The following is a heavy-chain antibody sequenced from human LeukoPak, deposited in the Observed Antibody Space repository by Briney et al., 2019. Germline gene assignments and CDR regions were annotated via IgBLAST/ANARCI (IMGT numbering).Heavy chain of an antibody. J-gene: IGHJ5*02. CDR1: GSTFDDYG. CDR2: INWNGGST. CDR3: ARAARNWFDP. D-gene: IGHD6-13*01. Sequence: SGGSLRLSCAASGSTFDDYGMSWVRQAPGKGLEWVSGINWNGGSTGYADSVKGRFTISRDNAKNSLYLQMNSLRAGDTALYYCARAARNWFDPWGQGTLVTVSS. V-gene: IGHV3-20*04.